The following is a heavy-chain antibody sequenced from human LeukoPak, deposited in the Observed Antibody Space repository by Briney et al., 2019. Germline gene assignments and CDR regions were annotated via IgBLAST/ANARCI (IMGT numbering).Heavy chain of an antibody. CDR2: IYDRGPA. CDR1: GYAITSGGFS. Sequence: PSETLSLTCTVSGYAITSGGFSWNWIRQPPGKSLEWIGCIYDRGPAYYNPSLKSRFTISVDRPKNQFFLNVTSLTAADTAVYYCARSRQASGLFNSWGQGTLVVVSS. V-gene: IGHV4-30-2*01. J-gene: IGHJ5*01. D-gene: IGHD3-10*01. CDR3: ARSRQASGLFNS.